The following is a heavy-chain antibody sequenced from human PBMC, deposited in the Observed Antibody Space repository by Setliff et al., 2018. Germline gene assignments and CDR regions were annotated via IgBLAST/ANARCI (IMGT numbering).Heavy chain of an antibody. CDR1: GFTFSSYA. V-gene: IGHV3-64*01. CDR2: ISSSGGNI. CDR3: ARGGTYSSGPLDY. Sequence: ESLKISCAASGFTFSSYAMHWVRQAPGKGLEYVSSISSSGGNIYYANSVKGRFIISRDNSKSTLFLQMGSLRAEDMSVYYCARGGTYSSGPLDYWGQGILVTVSS. D-gene: IGHD3-22*01. J-gene: IGHJ4*02.